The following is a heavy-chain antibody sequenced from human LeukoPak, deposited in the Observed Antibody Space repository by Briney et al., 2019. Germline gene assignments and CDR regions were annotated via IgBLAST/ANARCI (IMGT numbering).Heavy chain of an antibody. CDR2: INHSGST. V-gene: IGHV4-34*01. CDR1: GYSISNDYY. D-gene: IGHD3-22*01. J-gene: IGHJ4*02. Sequence: PSETLSLTCAVSGYSISNDYYWSWIRQPPGKGLEWIGEINHSGSTNYNPSLKSRVTISVDTSKNQFSLKLSSVTAADTAVYYCARGGHYYDSSGYYFLDYWGQGTLVTVSS. CDR3: ARGGHYYDSSGYYFLDY.